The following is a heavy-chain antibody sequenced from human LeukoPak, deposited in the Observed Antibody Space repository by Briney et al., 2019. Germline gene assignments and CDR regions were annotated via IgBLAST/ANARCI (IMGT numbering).Heavy chain of an antibody. Sequence: SETLSLTCTVPGGSISSYYWSWIRQPPGKGLEWIGYIYYSGSTNYNPSLKSRVIISVDTSKNQFSLKLSSVTAADTAVYYCARDLRFDPWGQGTLVTVSS. CDR2: IYYSGST. V-gene: IGHV4-59*01. CDR3: ARDLRFDP. J-gene: IGHJ5*02. CDR1: GGSISSYY.